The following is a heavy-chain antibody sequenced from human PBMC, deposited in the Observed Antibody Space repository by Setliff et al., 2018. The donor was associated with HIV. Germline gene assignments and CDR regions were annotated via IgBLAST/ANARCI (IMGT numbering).Heavy chain of an antibody. Sequence: GGSLRLSCVASGFTFSSYSMNWVRQAPGKGLEWVSSISSSGSYIYYTDSVKGRFTISRDNAKNSLYLQMKSLRAEDTAVYYCATRPPTDYWGQGTLVTVSS. V-gene: IGHV3-21*01. J-gene: IGHJ4*02. CDR3: ATRPPTDY. CDR2: ISSSGSYI. CDR1: GFTFSSYS.